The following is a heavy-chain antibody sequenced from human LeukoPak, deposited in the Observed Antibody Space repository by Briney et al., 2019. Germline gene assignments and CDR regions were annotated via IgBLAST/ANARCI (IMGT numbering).Heavy chain of an antibody. CDR3: AKDLNDFWSGYRYYFDY. V-gene: IGHV3-23*01. CDR1: GLTFSSYA. D-gene: IGHD3-3*01. J-gene: IGHJ4*02. Sequence: GGSLRLSCAASGLTFSSYAMSWVRQAPGEGLEWVSAISGSGGSTYYADSVKGRLTISRDNSKNTLYLQMNSLRAEDTAVYYCAKDLNDFWSGYRYYFDYWGQGALVTVSS. CDR2: ISGSGGST.